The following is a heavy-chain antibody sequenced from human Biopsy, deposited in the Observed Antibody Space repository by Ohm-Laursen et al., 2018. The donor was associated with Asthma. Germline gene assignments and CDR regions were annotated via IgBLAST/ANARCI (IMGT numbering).Heavy chain of an antibody. CDR1: GGSFSGYY. Sequence: GTLSLTWAVYGGSFSGYYWSWIRQPPGKGLEWMGSISYTGSAYHNPSLKSRVTISVDTSKNHFSLKLSSVTAADTAVYYCARPREYYYDSSGYYYHAFDIWGQGTMVTVSS. V-gene: IGHV4-34*01. CDR2: ISYTGSA. J-gene: IGHJ3*02. D-gene: IGHD3-22*01. CDR3: ARPREYYYDSSGYYYHAFDI.